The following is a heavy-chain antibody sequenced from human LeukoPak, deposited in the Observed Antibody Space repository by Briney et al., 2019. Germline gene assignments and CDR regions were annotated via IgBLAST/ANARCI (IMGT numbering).Heavy chain of an antibody. CDR1: GFTFSSYW. J-gene: IGHJ6*03. CDR2: IREDGSEK. CDR3: ARLNYDFWSGVWEGYYMDV. D-gene: IGHD3-3*01. Sequence: GGSLRLSCAASGFTFSSYWMTWVRQAPGKGLEWVANIREDGSEKYYVDSVKGQFTVSRDNAKNSLYLQVNSLRAEDTAVYYCARLNYDFWSGVWEGYYMDVWGKGTTVTVSS. V-gene: IGHV3-7*01.